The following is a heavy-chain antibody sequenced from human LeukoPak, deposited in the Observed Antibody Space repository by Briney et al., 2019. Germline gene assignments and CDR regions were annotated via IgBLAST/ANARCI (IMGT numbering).Heavy chain of an antibody. CDR2: ISGIGDST. CDR3: AKHQRDIVVVPAGVGYYMDV. D-gene: IGHD2-2*01. Sequence: GGSLRLSCAASGFTFSSYAMSWVRQAPGKGLEWVSAISGIGDSTYYADSVKGRFTISRDNSKNTLYLQMNSLRAEDTAVYYCAKHQRDIVVVPAGVGYYMDVWGKGTTVTVSS. V-gene: IGHV3-23*01. J-gene: IGHJ6*03. CDR1: GFTFSSYA.